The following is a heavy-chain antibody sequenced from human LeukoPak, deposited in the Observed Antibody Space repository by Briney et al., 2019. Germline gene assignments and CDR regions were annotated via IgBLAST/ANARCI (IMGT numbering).Heavy chain of an antibody. Sequence: PGGSLRLSCAASGFTFSSYSMNWVRQAPGKGLEWVSSISSSSYIYYADSVKGRFTISRDNAKNSLYLQMNSLRAEDTAVYYCARGHIAEGPFDYWGQGTLVTVSS. J-gene: IGHJ4*02. CDR3: ARGHIAEGPFDY. CDR2: ISSSSYI. CDR1: GFTFSSYS. V-gene: IGHV3-21*01. D-gene: IGHD6-13*01.